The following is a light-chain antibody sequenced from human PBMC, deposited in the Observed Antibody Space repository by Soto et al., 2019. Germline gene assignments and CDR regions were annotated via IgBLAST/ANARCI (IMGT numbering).Light chain of an antibody. J-gene: IGKJ2*01. CDR2: PAS. CDR1: KTINED. V-gene: IGKV1-9*01. CDR3: QQLRAYPHT. Sequence: IQLTQSPSFLSASVGYRVTVTCRASKTINEDLAWFQKKEGTAPELLIYPASTLQGGVPSRFSGHGSGIEFTLTISSLQPEDFATYYCQQLRAYPHTFGQGTKLEI.